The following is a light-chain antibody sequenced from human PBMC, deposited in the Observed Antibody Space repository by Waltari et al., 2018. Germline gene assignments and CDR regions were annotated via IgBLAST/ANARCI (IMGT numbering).Light chain of an antibody. Sequence: QSVLTQPPSASGTPGQRVTISCSGSSSNIGNNPVNWYQQFPGTATKLLPSSNNQRALVVPDRCSGSRSATSTSLAISGLQSEDEAEYYCASWDDSRNGFWGFGGGTKLTVL. CDR3: ASWDDSRNGFWG. CDR2: SNN. V-gene: IGLV1-44*01. CDR1: SSNIGNNP. J-gene: IGLJ3*02.